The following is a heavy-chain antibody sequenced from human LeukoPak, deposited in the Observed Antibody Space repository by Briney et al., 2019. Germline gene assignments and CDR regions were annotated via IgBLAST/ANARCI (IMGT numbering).Heavy chain of an antibody. CDR1: GFTVSSNY. Sequence: GGSLRLSCAASGFTVSSNYMSWVRQAPGKGLEWVSVIYSDGSTYYSDSVKGRFTISRDNSENTLYLQMNSLRAEDTAVYYCARERIYFGSGRDLTDARLFYYYGMDVWGQGTTVTVSS. CDR2: IYSDGST. V-gene: IGHV3-53*01. CDR3: ARERIYFGSGRDLTDARLFYYYGMDV. J-gene: IGHJ6*02. D-gene: IGHD3-10*01.